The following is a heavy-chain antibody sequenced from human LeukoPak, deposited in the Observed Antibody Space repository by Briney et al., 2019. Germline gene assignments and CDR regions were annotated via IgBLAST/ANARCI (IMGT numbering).Heavy chain of an antibody. D-gene: IGHD3-16*01. CDR2: INPNSGGT. J-gene: IGHJ5*02. Sequence: ASVKVSCQTSGSTFTCYYMHWLRQAPGQGLEWMGRINPNSGGTYYAQKFRSRVTMTRDTSISTAYMELASLISDDTAVYYCAGGVLHGGGNWFDPWGQGTLVTVSS. V-gene: IGHV1-2*06. CDR1: GSTFTCYY. CDR3: AGGVLHGGGNWFDP.